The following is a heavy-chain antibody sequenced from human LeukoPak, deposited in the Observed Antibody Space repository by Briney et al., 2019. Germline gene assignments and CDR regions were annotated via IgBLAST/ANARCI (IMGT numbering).Heavy chain of an antibody. CDR2: IYHGGST. V-gene: IGHV4-4*02. D-gene: IGHD6-13*01. CDR1: GGSISSTNW. Sequence: PSGTLSLTCAVSGGSISSTNWWTWVRQPPGKGLEWIGEIYHGGSTNYNPSLRSRVTISLDKSKNQFSVKLNSVTAADTAVYYCARGGGVAAAGAFDVWGQGTMVTVSS. J-gene: IGHJ3*01. CDR3: ARGGGVAAAGAFDV.